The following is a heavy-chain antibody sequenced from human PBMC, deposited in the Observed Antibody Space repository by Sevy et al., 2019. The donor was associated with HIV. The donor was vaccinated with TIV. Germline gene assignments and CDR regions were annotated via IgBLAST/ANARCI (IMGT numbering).Heavy chain of an antibody. Sequence: DAVKVSCMVSGYTLSELSMHWVRQAPRKGLERRGSFDPEDDETIYAQKFQGRVTMTEDTSTDTAYMELNNLRSEDTAVYYCATPKDYYDSSGSPFDYWGQGTLVTVSS. CDR3: ATPKDYYDSSGSPFDY. V-gene: IGHV1-24*01. CDR1: GYTLSELS. J-gene: IGHJ4*02. CDR2: FDPEDDET. D-gene: IGHD3-22*01.